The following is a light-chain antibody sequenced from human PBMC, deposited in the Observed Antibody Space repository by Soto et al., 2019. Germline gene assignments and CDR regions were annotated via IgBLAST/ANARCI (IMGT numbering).Light chain of an antibody. J-gene: IGKJ4*01. CDR2: AAS. CDR3: QKYNSAPQT. Sequence: DIQMTQSPSSLSAAVGDRVTITCRASQGIYNYLAWYQQKPGKVPKLLIYAASTLQSGVPSRFSGSGSGTDFTLTISSLQPEDVATYYCQKYNSAPQTFGGGTKV. CDR1: QGIYNY. V-gene: IGKV1-27*01.